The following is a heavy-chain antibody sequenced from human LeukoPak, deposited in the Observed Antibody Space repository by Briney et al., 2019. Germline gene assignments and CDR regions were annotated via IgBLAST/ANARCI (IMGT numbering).Heavy chain of an antibody. CDR2: ISISTRTK. V-gene: IGHV3-48*02. D-gene: IGHD3-10*01. CDR3: ARQSWISGNRYY. Sequence: GGSLRLSCAASGFSFSSNSMNWDRQVPGKGLEWLAYISISTRTKHYADSVKGRFSIFRDNAKNSLYLQMNSLRDEDTAVYYCARQSWISGNRYYWGQGTLVTVSS. CDR1: GFSFSSNS. J-gene: IGHJ4*02.